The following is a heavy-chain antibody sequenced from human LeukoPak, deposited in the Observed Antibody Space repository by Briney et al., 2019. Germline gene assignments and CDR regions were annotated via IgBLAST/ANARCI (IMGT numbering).Heavy chain of an antibody. CDR1: RFTFSIYT. CDR3: ASMPSTEIYYFYYMDV. CDR2: ISANAVST. Sequence: GGSLRLSCADSRFTFSIYTMNWVRQAPGKGLEWVSGISANAVSTYYADSVKGRFTISRDNSKNTLYLHMDRLGTEDTAVYYCASMPSTEIYYFYYMDVWGKGTTVAVSS. D-gene: IGHD2-2*01. V-gene: IGHV3-23*01. J-gene: IGHJ6*03.